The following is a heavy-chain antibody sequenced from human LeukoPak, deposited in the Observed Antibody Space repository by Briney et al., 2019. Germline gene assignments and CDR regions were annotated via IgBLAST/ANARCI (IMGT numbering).Heavy chain of an antibody. V-gene: IGHV3-23*01. CDR2: ISSSNGAT. CDR3: AKDMSGSYSPPDY. Sequence: GGSLRLSCAASGFTFSIYAMTWVRQAPGKGLEWVSVISSSNGATKYADSEKGRFTISRDNSRNTLYLDMNSLRAEDTAVYYCAKDMSGSYSPPDYWGQGTLVTVSS. D-gene: IGHD1-26*01. J-gene: IGHJ4*02. CDR1: GFTFSIYA.